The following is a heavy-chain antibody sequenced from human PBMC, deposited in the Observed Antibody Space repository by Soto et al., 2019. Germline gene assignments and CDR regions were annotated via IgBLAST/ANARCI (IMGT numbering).Heavy chain of an antibody. V-gene: IGHV1-2*04. Sequence: GASVKVSCKASGYTFTGYCMHWVRQAPGQGLEWMGWINPNSGGTNYAQKFQGWVTMTRDTSISTAYMELSRLRSDDTAVYYCARGGTYSSGWYNDYWGQGTLVTVSS. D-gene: IGHD6-19*01. J-gene: IGHJ4*02. CDR2: INPNSGGT. CDR1: GYTFTGYC. CDR3: ARGGTYSSGWYNDY.